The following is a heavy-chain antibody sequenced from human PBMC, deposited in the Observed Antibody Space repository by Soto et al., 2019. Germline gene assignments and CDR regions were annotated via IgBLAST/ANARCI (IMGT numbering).Heavy chain of an antibody. CDR2: IWYDGSNK. CDR1: GFTFSGYG. CDR3: AVPPHLRISMDV. D-gene: IGHD3-16*01. J-gene: IGHJ6*04. Sequence: GGSLRLSCAAPGFTFSGYGMHWVRQAPGKGLEWVAVIWYDGSNKYYADSVKGRFTISRDNSKNTLYLQMNSLRAEDTAVYYWAVPPHLRISMDVGGKGTRVTVPS. V-gene: IGHV3-33*01.